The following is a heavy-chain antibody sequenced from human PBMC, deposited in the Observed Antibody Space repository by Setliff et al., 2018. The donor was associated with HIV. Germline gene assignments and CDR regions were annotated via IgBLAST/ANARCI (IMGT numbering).Heavy chain of an antibody. V-gene: IGHV1-24*01. CDR3: ATAGVLADPLFPLYVHDFYDH. J-gene: IGHJ5*02. CDR2: FDPEDVET. D-gene: IGHD2-21*01. Sequence: GASVKVSCKVSGYTLAELSIHWVRQAPGKGLEWMGGFDPEDVETVYAQKFQGRVTMTEDTSTDTAYMELSSLRSEDTAVYYCATAGVLADPLFPLYVHDFYDHWGQGTLVTVS. CDR1: GYTLAELS.